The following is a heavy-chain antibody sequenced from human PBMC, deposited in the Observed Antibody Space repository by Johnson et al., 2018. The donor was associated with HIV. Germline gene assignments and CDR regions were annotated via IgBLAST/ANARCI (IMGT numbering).Heavy chain of an antibody. D-gene: IGHD1-26*01. J-gene: IGHJ3*02. CDR3: AKDRGSPGIPAAFDI. V-gene: IGHV3-33*06. CDR1: GFTFSSYW. CDR2: IWYDGRNK. Sequence: QVQLVESGGGLVQPGGSLRLSCAASGFTFSSYWMHWVRQAPGKWLEWVALIWYDGRNKYYAESVKGRFTISRDNSKNTLHLQMNSLRAEDTAVYYCAKDRGSPGIPAAFDIWGQGTMVTVSS.